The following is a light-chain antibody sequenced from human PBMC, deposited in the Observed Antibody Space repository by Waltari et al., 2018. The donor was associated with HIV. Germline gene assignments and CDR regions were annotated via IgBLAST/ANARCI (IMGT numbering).Light chain of an antibody. Sequence: QSTLTQPPSASGSPGQSVTISCTGTSSDIGGYNYVSWYQHHPGKAPKLTMTEVTKRPSGVPDRFSGSKSGNTASLTVSGLQADDEALYYCSSFAPTNKFYVLFGGGTTLTVL. J-gene: IGLJ2*01. V-gene: IGLV2-8*01. CDR1: SSDIGGYNY. CDR3: SSFAPTNKFYVL. CDR2: EVT.